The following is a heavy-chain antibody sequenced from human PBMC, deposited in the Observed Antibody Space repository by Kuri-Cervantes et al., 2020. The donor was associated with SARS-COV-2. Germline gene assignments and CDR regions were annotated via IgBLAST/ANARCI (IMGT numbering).Heavy chain of an antibody. CDR2: ISYDGSNK. D-gene: IGHD3-9*01. J-gene: IGHJ6*02. CDR3: ARDTDYDILTGRNYYYYGMDV. V-gene: IGHV3-30*04. Sequence: GGSLRLSCAASGFTFSSYAMHWVRQAPGKGLEWVAVISYDGSNKFYADSVKGRFTISRDNSKNTLYLQMNSLRAEDTAVYYCARDTDYDILTGRNYYYYGMDVWGQGTTVTVSS. CDR1: GFTFSSYA.